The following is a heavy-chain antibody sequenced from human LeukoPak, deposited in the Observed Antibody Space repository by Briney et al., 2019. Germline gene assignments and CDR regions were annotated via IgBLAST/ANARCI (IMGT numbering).Heavy chain of an antibody. Sequence: SETLSLTCAVSGGSISSGGYSWSWIRQPPGKGLEWIGYIYHSGSTYYNPSLKSRVTISVDRSKNQFSLKLSSVTAADTAVYYCARARYFDWYYFDYLGQGTLVTVSS. CDR2: IYHSGST. CDR3: ARARYFDWYYFDY. CDR1: GGSISSGGYS. V-gene: IGHV4-30-2*01. J-gene: IGHJ4*02. D-gene: IGHD3-9*01.